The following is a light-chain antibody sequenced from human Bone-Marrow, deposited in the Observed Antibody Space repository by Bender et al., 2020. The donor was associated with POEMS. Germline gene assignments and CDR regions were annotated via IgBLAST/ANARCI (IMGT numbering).Light chain of an antibody. CDR2: DVT. Sequence: QSALTQPASVSGSPGQSITLSCTRPSTDVGVYKHVSWYQQHPDKAPKLIIYDVTNRASGVSNRFSGSKSGNTASLTISGRQAEDEADYYCCSYAGSVWVFGGGTKLTV. V-gene: IGLV2-14*03. J-gene: IGLJ3*02. CDR1: STDVGVYKH. CDR3: CSYAGSVWV.